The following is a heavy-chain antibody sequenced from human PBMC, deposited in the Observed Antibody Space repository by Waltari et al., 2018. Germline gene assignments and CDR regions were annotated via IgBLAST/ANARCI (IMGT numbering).Heavy chain of an antibody. V-gene: IGHV3-48*03. Sequence: EVQVVESGGGLVQPGGSLRLSCAASGFTFSNYEMNWVRQAPGKGLWWVSYISNIGSTVYYADSVKGRFTISRDNAKNSLYLEMNSLRAEDTAVYYCARPSTEYYYYYYYMDVWGKGTTVTVS. CDR2: ISNIGSTV. CDR1: GFTFSNYE. CDR3: ARPSTEYYYYYYYMDV. J-gene: IGHJ6*03.